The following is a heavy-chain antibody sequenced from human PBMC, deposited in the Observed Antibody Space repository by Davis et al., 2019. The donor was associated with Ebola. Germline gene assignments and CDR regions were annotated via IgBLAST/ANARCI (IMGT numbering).Heavy chain of an antibody. J-gene: IGHJ1*01. CDR1: GGTFSSYA. V-gene: IGHV1-69*13. D-gene: IGHD1-26*01. CDR3: AREEGGSSRN. Sequence: AASVKVSCKASGGTFSSYAFIWVRQAPGQGLEWMGGIIPFFGTTNYAQKFQGRVTITADEPTSTAYMELSSLRSEDTAVYYCAREEGGSSRNWGQGTLVTVSS. CDR2: IIPFFGTT.